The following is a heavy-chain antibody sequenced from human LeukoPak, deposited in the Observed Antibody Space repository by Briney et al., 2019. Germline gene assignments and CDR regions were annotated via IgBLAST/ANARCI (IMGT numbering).Heavy chain of an antibody. D-gene: IGHD3-22*01. CDR2: MNPNSGNT. J-gene: IGHJ4*02. Sequence: GASVKVSCKASGYTFTSYDINWVRQATGQGLEWMGWMNPNSGNTGYAQKFQGRVTMTRHTTISTAYMELSRVRSGDTAVYYCARGGHYYDSSGYYPGVWGQGTLVTVSS. CDR1: GYTFTSYD. V-gene: IGHV1-8*01. CDR3: ARGGHYYDSSGYYPGV.